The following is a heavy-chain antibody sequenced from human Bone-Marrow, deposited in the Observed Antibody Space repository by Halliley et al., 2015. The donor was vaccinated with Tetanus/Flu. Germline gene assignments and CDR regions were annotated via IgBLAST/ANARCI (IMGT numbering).Heavy chain of an antibody. Sequence: TLSLTCAVSGGSISSGVYYWSWLRQPPGKGLEWIGYISYTGSTYYNPSLKSRVTILVDTSKNQFSLKLTSVTAADTAVYYCATGGGGSSIHDCWGQGSLVTVSS. CDR1: GGSISSGVYY. D-gene: IGHD2-15*01. CDR3: ATGGGGSSIHDC. CDR2: ISYTGST. V-gene: IGHV4-30-4*01. J-gene: IGHJ4*02.